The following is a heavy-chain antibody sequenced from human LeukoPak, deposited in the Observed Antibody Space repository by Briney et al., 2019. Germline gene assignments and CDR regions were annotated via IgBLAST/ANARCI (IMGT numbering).Heavy chain of an antibody. V-gene: IGHV1-69*06. CDR3: ARGEMGIAVAGIVTSTFDY. CDR2: IIPIFGTA. D-gene: IGHD6-19*01. Sequence: SVKVSFKASGGTFSSYAISWVRQAPGQGLEWMGGIIPIFGTANDAQKFQGRVTITADKSTSTAYMALSSLRSGDTAVYYCARGEMGIAVAGIVTSTFDYWGQGTLVTVSS. J-gene: IGHJ4*02. CDR1: GGTFSSYA.